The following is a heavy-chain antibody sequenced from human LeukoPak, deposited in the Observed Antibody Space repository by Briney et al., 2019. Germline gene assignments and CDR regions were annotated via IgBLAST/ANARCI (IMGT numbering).Heavy chain of an antibody. CDR3: AELGITMIGGV. J-gene: IGHJ6*04. CDR1: GFTFSSYG. D-gene: IGHD3-10*02. V-gene: IGHV3-30*02. Sequence: GGSLRLSCAASGFTFSSYGMHWVRQAPGKGLEWVAFIRYDGNNKYYADSVKGRFTISRDNAKNSLYLQMNSLRAEDTAVYYCAELGITMIGGVWGKGTTVTISS. CDR2: IRYDGNNK.